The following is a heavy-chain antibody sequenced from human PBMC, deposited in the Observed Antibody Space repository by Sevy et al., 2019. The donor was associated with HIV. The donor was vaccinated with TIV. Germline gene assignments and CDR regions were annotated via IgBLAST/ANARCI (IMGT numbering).Heavy chain of an antibody. J-gene: IGHJ4*02. CDR1: GFTFSSYE. CDR3: ARDLPPSATTVAHVDC. CDR2: ISNSDTTI. V-gene: IGHV3-48*03. Sequence: GGSLRLSCAASGFTFSSYEMNWVRQAPGKGLEWVSYISNSDTTIPYSDSVKGRFTISRDNARNSLYLQMNSLRAEDTVVYYCARDLPPSATTVAHVDCWGQGTLVTVSS. D-gene: IGHD4-17*01.